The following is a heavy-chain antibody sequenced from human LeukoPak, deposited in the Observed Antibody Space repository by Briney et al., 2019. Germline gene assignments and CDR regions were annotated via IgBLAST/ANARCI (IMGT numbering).Heavy chain of an antibody. CDR3: AKDPTYYYDSSGYR. J-gene: IGHJ4*02. Sequence: SGGSLRLSCAASGFTFSSYAMSWVRQAPGKGLEWVSAISGSGGSTYYADSVKGRFTISRDNSKNTLYLQMNSLRAEDTAVYYCAKDPTYYYDSSGYRWGQGTLVTVSS. CDR2: ISGSGGST. CDR1: GFTFSSYA. D-gene: IGHD3-22*01. V-gene: IGHV3-23*01.